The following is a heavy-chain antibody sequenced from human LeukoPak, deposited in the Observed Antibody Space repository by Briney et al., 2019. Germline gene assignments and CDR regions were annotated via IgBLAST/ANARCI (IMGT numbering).Heavy chain of an antibody. V-gene: IGHV3-23*01. Sequence: GGSLTLSCAASGFTFRRYAMSGVRQAPGKGGEGVSVISGSGGSTYYADSVKGRFTISRDNSKNTLYLQMNSLRAEDTAVYYCAKGRLRYFDFFDYWGQGTLVTVSS. D-gene: IGHD3-9*01. J-gene: IGHJ4*02. CDR1: GFTFRRYA. CDR2: ISGSGGST. CDR3: AKGRLRYFDFFDY.